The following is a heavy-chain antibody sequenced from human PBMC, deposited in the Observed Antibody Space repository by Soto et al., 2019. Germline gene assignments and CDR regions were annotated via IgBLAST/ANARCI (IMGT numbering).Heavy chain of an antibody. CDR3: ARADCTGAYCYSWPFNYGVDV. V-gene: IGHV3-33*08. CDR2: TWYDGSNK. Sequence: SGGSLRLSCTTSGFTCNTYGMHWVRQAPGKGLEWVAITWYDGSNKYYADSVKGRLTISRDNSKNTLYLQMNSLRAEDTALYYCARADCTGAYCYSWPFNYGVDVWGQGTTVTVSS. CDR1: GFTCNTYG. D-gene: IGHD2-15*01. J-gene: IGHJ6*02.